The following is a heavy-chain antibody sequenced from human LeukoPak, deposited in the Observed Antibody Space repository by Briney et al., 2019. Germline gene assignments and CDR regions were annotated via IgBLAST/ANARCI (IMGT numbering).Heavy chain of an antibody. CDR2: ISYDGCNK. D-gene: IGHD6-6*01. Sequence: GGSLRLSCAASGFTFSSYAMHWVRQAPGKGLEWVAVISYDGCNKYYADSVKGRFTISRDNSKNTLYLQMNSLRAEDTAVYYCARERSSSVLSNWGQGTLVTVSS. J-gene: IGHJ4*02. V-gene: IGHV3-30-3*01. CDR1: GFTFSSYA. CDR3: ARERSSSVLSN.